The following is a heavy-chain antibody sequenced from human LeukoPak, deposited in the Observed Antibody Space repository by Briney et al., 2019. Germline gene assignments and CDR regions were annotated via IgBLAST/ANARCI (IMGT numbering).Heavy chain of an antibody. CDR3: AKGVAARPYYYYGMDV. CDR2: ISGSGDNT. D-gene: IGHD6-6*01. CDR1: GFTFSSYA. J-gene: IGHJ6*02. V-gene: IGHV3-23*01. Sequence: GGSLRLSCAASGFTFSSYAMSWVRQAPGKGLEWVSGISGSGDNTYYADSVKGRFTISRDNSKNTLYVQVNSLGTEDTAAYYCAKGVAARPYYYYGMDVWGPGTTVTVSS.